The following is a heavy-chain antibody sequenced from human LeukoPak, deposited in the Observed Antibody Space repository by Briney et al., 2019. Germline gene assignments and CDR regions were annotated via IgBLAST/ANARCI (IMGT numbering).Heavy chain of an antibody. Sequence: ASVKVSCKASGYTFTDYYIHWVRQAPGQGLEWMGWINTKSGGTNYAQKFQGRVTITRNTSISTAYMELSSLRSEDTAVYYCARGSYYDRDAFDIWGQGTMVTVSS. CDR3: ARGSYYDRDAFDI. V-gene: IGHV1-2*02. CDR2: INTKSGGT. J-gene: IGHJ3*02. CDR1: GYTFTDYY. D-gene: IGHD3-22*01.